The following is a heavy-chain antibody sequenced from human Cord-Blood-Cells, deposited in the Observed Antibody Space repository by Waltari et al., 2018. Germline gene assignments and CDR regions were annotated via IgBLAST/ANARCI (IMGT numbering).Heavy chain of an antibody. CDR3: ASHEHYYCSGSYYNYFDY. Sequence: QLQLQESGPGLVKPSETLSLTCTVSGGSISSSSYYWGWIRQPPGKGLEWSGSSYYSGSTYYNPALKSPFTISVDTSKNQFSLKLSSVTAADTAVYYCASHEHYYCSGSYYNYFDYWGQGTLVTVSS. CDR1: GGSISSSSYY. J-gene: IGHJ4*02. CDR2: SYYSGST. V-gene: IGHV4-39*07. D-gene: IGHD3-10*01.